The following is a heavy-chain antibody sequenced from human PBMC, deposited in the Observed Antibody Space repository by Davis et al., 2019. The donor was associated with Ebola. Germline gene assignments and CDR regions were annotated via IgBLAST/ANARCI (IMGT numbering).Heavy chain of an antibody. D-gene: IGHD2-2*01. CDR2: ISSNGGST. J-gene: IGHJ6*02. CDR1: GFTFSSYA. CDR3: ARDPAGASGVPAAMMPEYYYYGMDV. Sequence: PGGSLRLSCSASGFTFSSYAMHWVRQAPGKGLEYVSAISSNGGSTYYADSVKGRFTISRDNSKNTLYLQMNSLRAEDTAVYYCARDPAGASGVPAAMMPEYYYYGMDVWGQGTTVTVSS. V-gene: IGHV3-64*04.